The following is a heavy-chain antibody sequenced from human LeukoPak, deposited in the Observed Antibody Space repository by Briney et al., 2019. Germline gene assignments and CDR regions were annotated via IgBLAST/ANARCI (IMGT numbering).Heavy chain of an antibody. J-gene: IGHJ4*02. D-gene: IGHD4-17*01. CDR1: GFTFSNAR. CDR2: IKSKTDGGTT. V-gene: IGHV3-15*01. Sequence: PGGSLRLSCAASGFTFSNARMSWVRQTPGKGLEWVGRIKSKTDGGTTDYAAPVKGRFTISRDDSKNTLYLQMNSLKTEDTAVYYCTTDLTVTTPFDYWGQGTLVTVSS. CDR3: TTDLTVTTPFDY.